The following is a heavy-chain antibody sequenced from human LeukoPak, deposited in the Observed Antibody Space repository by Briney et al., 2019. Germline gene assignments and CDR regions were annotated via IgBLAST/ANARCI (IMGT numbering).Heavy chain of an antibody. D-gene: IGHD1-26*01. CDR2: IKQDGSEK. Sequence: PGGSLRLSCAASGFTFSGHWMSWVRQAPGKGPEWVANIKQDGSEKYYVDSVKGRFTISRDNSKNTLYLQMNSLRAEDTAVYYCAKPGGPVGATPEYFQHWGQGTLVTVSS. CDR1: GFTFSGHW. V-gene: IGHV3-7*03. CDR3: AKPGGPVGATPEYFQH. J-gene: IGHJ1*01.